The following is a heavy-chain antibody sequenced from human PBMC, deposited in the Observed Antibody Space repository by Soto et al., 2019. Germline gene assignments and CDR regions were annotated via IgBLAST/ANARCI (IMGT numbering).Heavy chain of an antibody. CDR1: GGTFSSYA. J-gene: IGHJ4*02. Sequence: SVKVSCKASGGTFSSYAIGWVRQAPGQGLEWMGGIIPIFGTANYAQKFQGRVTITADESTSTAYMELSSLRSEDTAVYYCARDRISYYYDSSGSYFDYWGQGTLVTVSS. CDR2: IIPIFGTA. CDR3: ARDRISYYYDSSGSYFDY. D-gene: IGHD3-22*01. V-gene: IGHV1-69*13.